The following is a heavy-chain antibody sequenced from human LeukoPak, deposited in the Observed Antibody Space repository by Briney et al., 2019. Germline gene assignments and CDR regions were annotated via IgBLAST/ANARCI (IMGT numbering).Heavy chain of an antibody. CDR2: IDYSGRA. D-gene: IGHD3-9*01. Sequence: SETLSLTCTVSGGSISSYYWSWIRQPPGKGLEYIGHIDYSGRAKYNPSLKSRVTISVDRSKNQFSLKLSSVTAAETAIYYCARWRYLDVWGQGTTVTVSS. CDR3: ARWRYLDV. CDR1: GGSISSYY. V-gene: IGHV4-59*01. J-gene: IGHJ6*02.